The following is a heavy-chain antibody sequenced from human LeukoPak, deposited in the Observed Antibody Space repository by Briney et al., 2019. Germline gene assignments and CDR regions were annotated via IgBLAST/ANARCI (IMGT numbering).Heavy chain of an antibody. J-gene: IGHJ4*02. Sequence: SVKVSCKASGYIFTGYYLHWVRQAPGQGLEWMGWINPHSGGTNHAQKFQDRVTMTRDTSITTAYVELSRLRSDDTAVYYCARSYYHASGSFSHFDYWGQGTLVTASS. CDR1: GYIFTGYY. CDR3: ARSYYHASGSFSHFDY. V-gene: IGHV1-2*02. CDR2: INPHSGGT. D-gene: IGHD3-10*01.